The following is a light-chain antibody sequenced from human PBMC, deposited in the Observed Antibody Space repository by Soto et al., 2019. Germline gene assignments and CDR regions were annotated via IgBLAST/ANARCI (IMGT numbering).Light chain of an antibody. Sequence: QSVLTQPASVSGSPGQSITISCTGTGSDVGAYDYVSWYQQHPGKPPKLIIFEVINRPSGVSSRFSGSRSGNTASLTISGLQAEHEADSSCSSYKTLSTKVFGTGTKVTVL. J-gene: IGLJ1*01. CDR1: GSDVGAYDY. V-gene: IGLV2-14*01. CDR3: SSYKTLSTKV. CDR2: EVI.